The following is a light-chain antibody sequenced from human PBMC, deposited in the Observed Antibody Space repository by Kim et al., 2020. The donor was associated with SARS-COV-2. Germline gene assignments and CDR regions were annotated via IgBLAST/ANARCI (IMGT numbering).Light chain of an antibody. CDR2: AAS. Sequence: ASVGDRVTITCRARQGISSYLGWYQQKPGKAPKLLIYAASSLQSGVPSRFSGSGSGTEFTLTISSLQPEDFATYYCQQANSFPLTFGQGTKVDIK. CDR3: QQANSFPLT. J-gene: IGKJ1*01. CDR1: QGISSY. V-gene: IGKV1-12*01.